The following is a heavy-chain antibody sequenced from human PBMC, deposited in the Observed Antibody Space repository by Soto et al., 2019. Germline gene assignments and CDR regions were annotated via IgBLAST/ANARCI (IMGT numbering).Heavy chain of an antibody. V-gene: IGHV1-69*02. CDR3: ARGEGGNGNWYAV. CDR1: GDTFNRYT. J-gene: IGHJ4*02. Sequence: QVQLVQSGAEVKKPGSSVNVACKASGDTFNRYTISWVRQAPGQGLEWMGRIIPMSRMPIYAQKFRGRVTFTADKSTTSVYMELSSLTSDDTAVYYCARGEGGNGNWYAVWGQGTLVTVSS. D-gene: IGHD2-15*01. CDR2: IIPMSRMP.